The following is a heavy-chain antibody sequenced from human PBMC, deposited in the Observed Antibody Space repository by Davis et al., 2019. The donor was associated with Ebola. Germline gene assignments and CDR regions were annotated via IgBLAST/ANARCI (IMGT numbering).Heavy chain of an antibody. D-gene: IGHD3-22*01. CDR1: GFTVSSNY. CDR3: ARGRYYDSSGSDY. J-gene: IGHJ4*02. Sequence: GESLKISCAASGFTVSSNYMSWVRQAPGKGLEWVSVIYSGGSTYYADSVKGRFTISRDNYKNTLYLQMNSLRAEDTAVYYCARGRYYDSSGSDYWGQGTLVTVSS. V-gene: IGHV3-66*01. CDR2: IYSGGST.